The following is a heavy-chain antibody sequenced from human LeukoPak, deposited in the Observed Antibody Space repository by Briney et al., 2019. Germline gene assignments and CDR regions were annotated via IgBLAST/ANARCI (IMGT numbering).Heavy chain of an antibody. CDR3: ARTYGDYIFDY. V-gene: IGHV4-30-2*01. D-gene: IGHD4-17*01. Sequence: PSETLSLTCAVSGGSISSGGYSWSWIRQPPGKGLEWIGYIYHSGSTYYHPSLKSRVTISVDRSKNQFSLKLSSVTAADTAVYYCARTYGDYIFDYWGQGTLVTVSS. CDR2: IYHSGST. CDR1: GGSISSGGYS. J-gene: IGHJ4*02.